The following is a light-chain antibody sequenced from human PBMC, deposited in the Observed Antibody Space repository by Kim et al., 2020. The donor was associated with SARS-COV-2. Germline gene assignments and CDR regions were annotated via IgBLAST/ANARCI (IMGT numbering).Light chain of an antibody. J-gene: IGLJ1*01. CDR3: NSRDRDTTGHHYV. CDR2: DKN. CDR1: SRRNYD. V-gene: IGLV3-19*01. Sequence: GQTGRSTRRGDSRRNYDASWYQQKPGQAPVLVMYDKNNRPSGIPDRFSGSSSGNTASLTITGAQAADEADYYCNSRDRDTTGHHYVFGTGTKVTVL.